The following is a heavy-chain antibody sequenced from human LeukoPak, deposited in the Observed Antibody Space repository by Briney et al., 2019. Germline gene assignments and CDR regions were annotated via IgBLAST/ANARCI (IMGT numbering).Heavy chain of an antibody. CDR3: ARAGGHGGAFDI. J-gene: IGHJ3*02. CDR1: GGTFSSYA. V-gene: IGHV1-69*04. CDR2: IIPILGIA. D-gene: IGHD3-16*01. Sequence: GASVKVSCKASGGTFSSYAISWVRQAPGQGLEWMGRIIPILGIANYAQKFQGRVTITADKSTSTAYMELSSLRSEDTAVYYCARAGGHGGAFDIWGQGTMVTVSS.